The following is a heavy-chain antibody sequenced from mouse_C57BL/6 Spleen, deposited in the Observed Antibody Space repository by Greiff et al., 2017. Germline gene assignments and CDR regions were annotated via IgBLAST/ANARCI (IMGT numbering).Heavy chain of an antibody. CDR1: GFSLSTSGMG. Sequence: QVTLKESGPGILQSSQTLSLTCSFSGFSLSTSGMGVSWIRQPSGKGLGWLAHIYWDDDKRYNPSLKSRLTISKDTSRNQLFLKITSVDTADTATYYCARRGYSNSLYYFDYWGQGTTLTVSS. CDR3: ARRGYSNSLYYFDY. CDR2: IYWDDDK. V-gene: IGHV8-12*01. D-gene: IGHD2-5*01. J-gene: IGHJ2*01.